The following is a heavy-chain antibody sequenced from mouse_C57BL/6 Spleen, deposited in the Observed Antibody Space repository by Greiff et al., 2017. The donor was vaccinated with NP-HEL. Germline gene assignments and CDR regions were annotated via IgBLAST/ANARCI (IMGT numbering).Heavy chain of an antibody. CDR2: IHPNSGST. CDR3: ARGGTLIYYYGSSYFDY. J-gene: IGHJ2*01. V-gene: IGHV1-64*01. D-gene: IGHD1-1*01. CDR1: GYTFTSYW. Sequence: QVQLQQPGAELVKPGASVKLSCKASGYTFTSYWMHWVKQRPGQGLEWIGMIHPNSGSTNYNEKFKSKATLTVDKSSSTAYMQLSSLTSEDSAVYYCARGGTLIYYYGSSYFDYWGQGTTLTVSS.